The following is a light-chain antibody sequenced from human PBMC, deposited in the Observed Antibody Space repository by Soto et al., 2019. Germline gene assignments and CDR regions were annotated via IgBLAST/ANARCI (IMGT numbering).Light chain of an antibody. CDR3: CSYAGSYTYV. V-gene: IGLV2-11*01. Sequence: QSVLTQPRSVSGSPGQSVTISCTGTSSDVGGYNYVSWYQQHPSKAPKLMIYDVSKRPSGVPDRFSGSKSGNTASLTISGLQAEDEADYYCCSYAGSYTYVFGTGTRSPS. J-gene: IGLJ1*01. CDR2: DVS. CDR1: SSDVGGYNY.